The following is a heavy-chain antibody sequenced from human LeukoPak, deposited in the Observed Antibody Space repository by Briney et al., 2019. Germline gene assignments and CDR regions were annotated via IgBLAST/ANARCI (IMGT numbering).Heavy chain of an antibody. CDR2: IIPIFGTA. Sequence: SVKVSCKASGGTFSSYAISWVRQAPGQGLEWMGGIIPIFGTANYAQKFQGRVTITTDESTSTAYMELSSLRSEDTAVYYCARDIGDFWSGSADAFDIWGQGTMVTVSS. J-gene: IGHJ3*02. CDR3: ARDIGDFWSGSADAFDI. D-gene: IGHD3-3*01. V-gene: IGHV1-69*05. CDR1: GGTFSSYA.